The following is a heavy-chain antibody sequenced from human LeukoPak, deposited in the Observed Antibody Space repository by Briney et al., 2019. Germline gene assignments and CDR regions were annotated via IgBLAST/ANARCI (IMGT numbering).Heavy chain of an antibody. Sequence: PGGSLRLSCVASGFPFSIYWMHWVRRVPGKGLVWVSHISSDGSNTNYADSVKGRFTTSRDNAKNTLYLQMNSLRAEDTAVYYCARDHNDWCQPIDYWGQGTLVTVSS. D-gene: IGHD3-9*01. V-gene: IGHV3-74*01. J-gene: IGHJ4*02. CDR2: ISSDGSNT. CDR1: GFPFSIYW. CDR3: ARDHNDWCQPIDY.